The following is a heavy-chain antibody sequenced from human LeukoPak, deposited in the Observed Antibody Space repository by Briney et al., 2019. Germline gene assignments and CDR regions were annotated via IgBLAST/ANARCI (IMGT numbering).Heavy chain of an antibody. CDR3: AREVLAARKPRGGSLNY. CDR1: GFTFSNAW. CDR2: INSDGSST. D-gene: IGHD6-6*01. Sequence: GGSLRLSCAASGFTFSNAWMHWVRQAPGKGLVWVSRINSDGSSTSYADSVKGRFTISRDNAKNTLYLQMNSLRAEDTAVYYCAREVLAARKPRGGSLNYWGQGTLVTVSS. V-gene: IGHV3-74*01. J-gene: IGHJ4*02.